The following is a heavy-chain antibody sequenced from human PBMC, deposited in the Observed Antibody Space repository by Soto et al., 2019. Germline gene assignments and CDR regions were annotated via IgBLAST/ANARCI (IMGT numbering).Heavy chain of an antibody. D-gene: IGHD2-21*02. V-gene: IGHV1-69*01. CDR2: IIPIFGTA. J-gene: IGHJ3*02. CDR1: GGTFSSYA. Sequence: QVQLVQSGAEVKKPGSSVKVSCKTSGGTFSSYAISWVRQAPGQGLEWMGGIIPIFGTANYAQKFQGRVTITADESTSTADMELSSLTSEDSAVYYCARVLLVVVTAIYAFDSWGQVTMVTVSS. CDR3: ARVLLVVVTAIYAFDS.